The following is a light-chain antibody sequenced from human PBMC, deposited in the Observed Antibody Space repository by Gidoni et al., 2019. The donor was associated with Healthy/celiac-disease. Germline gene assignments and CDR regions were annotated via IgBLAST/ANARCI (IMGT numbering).Light chain of an antibody. CDR3: CSYAGSYVV. Sequence: QSALTQPRSVSGSPGHSVTISCTRTSSDVGGYNYVSWYQQHPGKAPKLMIYDVSKRPSGVPDRFSGSKSGNTASLTISGLQAEDEADYYCCSYAGSYVVFGGGTKLTVL. CDR1: SSDVGGYNY. CDR2: DVS. J-gene: IGLJ2*01. V-gene: IGLV2-11*01.